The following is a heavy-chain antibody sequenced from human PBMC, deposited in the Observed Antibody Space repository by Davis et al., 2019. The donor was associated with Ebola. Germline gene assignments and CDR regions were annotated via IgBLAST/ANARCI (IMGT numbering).Heavy chain of an antibody. V-gene: IGHV3-30*18. CDR3: AKDRVRFWSASDY. CDR1: GFTFSSYG. D-gene: IGHD3-3*01. J-gene: IGHJ4*02. Sequence: GESLKISCAASGFTFSSYGMHWVRQAPGKGLEWVAVISYDGSNKYYADSVKGRFTISRDNSKNTLYLQMNSLRAEDTAAYYCAKDRVRFWSASDYWGQGTLVTVSS. CDR2: ISYDGSNK.